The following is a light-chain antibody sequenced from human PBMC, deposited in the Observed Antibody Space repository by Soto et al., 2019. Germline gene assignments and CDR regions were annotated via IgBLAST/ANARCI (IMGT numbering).Light chain of an antibody. J-gene: IGKJ1*01. V-gene: IGKV3-20*01. CDR1: QSVGNN. CDR2: GAS. CDR3: QEYGSSPWT. Sequence: EIVMTQSPATLSVSPGERATLSCRASQSVGNNLAWYQQKPGQAPRVLIYGASSRATGIPDRFSGSGSGTDFTLTISRLEPEDFAVYYCQEYGSSPWTFGQGTKVDIK.